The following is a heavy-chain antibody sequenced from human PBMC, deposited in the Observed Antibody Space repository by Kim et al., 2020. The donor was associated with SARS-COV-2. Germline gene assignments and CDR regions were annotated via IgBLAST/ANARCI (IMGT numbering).Heavy chain of an antibody. D-gene: IGHD1-26*01. V-gene: IGHV3-64*02. CDR2: ITDNGVTT. CDR1: GFTFRSYA. CDR3: ASVFPRSGSYDL. J-gene: IGHJ4*02. Sequence: GGSLRLSCAGSGFTFRSYAMQWVRQAPGKGLEYVSAITDNGVTTFYADSVKGRFTISRDNSKNMVYLQMGSLRPEDTAVYYCASVFPRSGSYDLWGQGIL.